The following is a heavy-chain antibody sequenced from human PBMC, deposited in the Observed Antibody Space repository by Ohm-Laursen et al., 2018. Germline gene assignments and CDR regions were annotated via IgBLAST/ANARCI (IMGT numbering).Heavy chain of an antibody. CDR1: GYTFTSYD. Sequence: ASVKVSCKASGYTFTSYDINWVRQATGQGLEWMGWMNPNSGNTGYAQKFQGRVTMTRNTSISTAYMELSSLRSEDTAVYYCARDGDSSGYFDYWGQGTLVTVSS. CDR3: ARDGDSSGYFDY. D-gene: IGHD3-22*01. CDR2: MNPNSGNT. V-gene: IGHV1-8*01. J-gene: IGHJ4*02.